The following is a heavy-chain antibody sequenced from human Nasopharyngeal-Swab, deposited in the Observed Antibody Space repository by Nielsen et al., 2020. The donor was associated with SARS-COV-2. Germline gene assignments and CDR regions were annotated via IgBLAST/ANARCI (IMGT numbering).Heavy chain of an antibody. J-gene: IGHJ6*02. CDR2: ISWNGGNT. D-gene: IGHD2/OR15-2a*01. Sequence: GGSLRLSCVASGFSFDDYDMHWVRQVPGKGLEWVSGISWNGGNTDYADSVKGRFTISRDNAKNSLYLQMNSLKAEDTALYYCAKDQFCTSTTCYGGNYFFYYGMDVWGQGTTVTASS. V-gene: IGHV3-9*01. CDR3: AKDQFCTSTTCYGGNYFFYYGMDV. CDR1: GFSFDDYD.